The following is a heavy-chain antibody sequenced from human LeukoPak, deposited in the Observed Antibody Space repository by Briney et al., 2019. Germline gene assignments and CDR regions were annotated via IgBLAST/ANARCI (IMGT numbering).Heavy chain of an antibody. Sequence: ASVKVSCKASGGTFISYAISWVRQAPGQGLEWMGGIIPIFGTANYAQKFQGRVTITADESTSTAYMELSSLRSEDTAVYYCASPHIVVVTAKVKYYYGMDVWGQGTTVTVS. CDR1: GGTFISYA. CDR3: ASPHIVVVTAKVKYYYGMDV. D-gene: IGHD2-21*02. J-gene: IGHJ6*02. CDR2: IIPIFGTA. V-gene: IGHV1-69*01.